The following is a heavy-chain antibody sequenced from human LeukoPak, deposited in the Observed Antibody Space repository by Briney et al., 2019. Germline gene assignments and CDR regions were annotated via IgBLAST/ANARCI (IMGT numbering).Heavy chain of an antibody. CDR1: GFTFTCCG. CDR2: ISSSDGNSK. D-gene: IGHD3-3*01. J-gene: IGHJ4*02. Sequence: GTSLRLSCATSGFTFTCCGMHWVRQASGKGLEWVVAISSSDGNSKYYADSVKGRFTISRDNSKNTVYLQMNSLRADDTAVYYCAKWSGNRPLYYFDYWGQGTLVTVSS. V-gene: IGHV3-30*18. CDR3: AKWSGNRPLYYFDY.